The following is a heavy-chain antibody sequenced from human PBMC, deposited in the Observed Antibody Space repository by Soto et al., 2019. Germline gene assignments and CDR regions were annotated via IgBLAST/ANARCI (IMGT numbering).Heavy chain of an antibody. Sequence: SETLSLTCTVSGGSISSSSYYWGWIRQPPGKGLEWIGSIYYSGSTYYNPSLKSRVTISVDTSKNQFSLKLSSVTAADTAVYYCARHGAPPYKVAYWGQGTLVTVSS. V-gene: IGHV4-39*01. CDR3: ARHGAPPYKVAY. D-gene: IGHD1-1*01. CDR1: GGSISSSSYY. CDR2: IYYSGST. J-gene: IGHJ4*02.